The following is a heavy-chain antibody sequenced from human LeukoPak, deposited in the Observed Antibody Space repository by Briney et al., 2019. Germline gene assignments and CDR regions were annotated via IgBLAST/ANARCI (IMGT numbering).Heavy chain of an antibody. CDR3: ARSPAGPFFDY. CDR1: GGSISSGSYY. V-gene: IGHV4-61*02. Sequence: PSQTLSLTCTVSGGSISSGSYYWSWIRQPAGKRLEWIGRIYTSGSTNYNPSLKSRVTISVDTSKNQFSLRLSSVTAVDTAVYYCARSPAGPFFDYWGQGTLVTVSS. D-gene: IGHD6-13*01. J-gene: IGHJ4*02. CDR2: IYTSGST.